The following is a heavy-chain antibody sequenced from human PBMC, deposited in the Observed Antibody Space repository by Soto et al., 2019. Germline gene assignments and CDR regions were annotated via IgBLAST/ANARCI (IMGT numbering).Heavy chain of an antibody. Sequence: ASVEASCKASGYSFTGYYRRWVRQATGQGLEWMGWINPNSGGTNYAQKFQGRVTMTRDTSISTAYMELSRLRSDDTAVYYCARSSRRAPRLCVFDYPGQGTLVTVSS. V-gene: IGHV1-2*02. D-gene: IGHD6-6*01. CDR3: ARSSRRAPRLCVFDY. CDR2: INPNSGGT. J-gene: IGHJ4*02. CDR1: GYSFTGYY.